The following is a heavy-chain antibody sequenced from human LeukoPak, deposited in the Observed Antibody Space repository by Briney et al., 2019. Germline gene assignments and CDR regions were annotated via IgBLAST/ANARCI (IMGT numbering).Heavy chain of an antibody. CDR1: GGSITSYY. Sequence: SETLSLTCTVSGGSITSYYWAWLRQPPGKGLEWIGYLYYSGYSNYNPSLKSRVSMSVDTSKNQFSLKLTSVTAADTAVYYCATIPVYNSGSYHFDYWGQGTLVAVSS. CDR2: LYYSGYS. D-gene: IGHD3-10*01. V-gene: IGHV4-59*08. J-gene: IGHJ4*02. CDR3: ATIPVYNSGSYHFDY.